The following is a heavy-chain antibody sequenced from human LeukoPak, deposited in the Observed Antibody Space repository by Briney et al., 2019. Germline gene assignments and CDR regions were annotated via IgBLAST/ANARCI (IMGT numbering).Heavy chain of an antibody. CDR2: IYYSGST. D-gene: IGHD2-2*01. CDR3: ASLYCSSTSCYLFH. Sequence: SETLSLTCTVSGGSISSHYWSWIRQTPGKGLEWIGYIYYSGSTNYNPSLKSRVNISVDTSKNQFSLKLSSVTAADTALYYCASLYCSSTSCYLFHWGQGTLVTVSS. J-gene: IGHJ4*02. CDR1: GGSISSHY. V-gene: IGHV4-59*08.